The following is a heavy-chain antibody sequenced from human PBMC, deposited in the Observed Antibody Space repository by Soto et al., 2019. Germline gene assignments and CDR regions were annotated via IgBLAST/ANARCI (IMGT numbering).Heavy chain of an antibody. D-gene: IGHD5-12*01. CDR2: INPNSGGT. V-gene: IGHV1-2*04. Sequence: SVKVSCKASGYTFTGYYMHWVRQAPGQGLEWMGWINPNSGGTNYAQKFQGWVTMTRDTSISTAYMELSRLRSDDTAVYYCARSLGYGNYYGMDVWGQGTTVTVSS. J-gene: IGHJ6*02. CDR1: GYTFTGYY. CDR3: ARSLGYGNYYGMDV.